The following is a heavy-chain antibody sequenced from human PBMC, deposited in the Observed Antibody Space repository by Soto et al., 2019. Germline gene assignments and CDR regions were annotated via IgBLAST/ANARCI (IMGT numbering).Heavy chain of an antibody. CDR1: GGTFSSYA. Sequence: ASVKVSCKASGGTFSSYAISWVRQAPGQGLEWMGGIIPIFGTANYAQKFQGRVTITADESTSTAYMELSSLRSEDTAMYYCASLGYSHGQNHWGQGTLVTVSS. V-gene: IGHV1-69*13. J-gene: IGHJ5*02. CDR3: ASLGYSHGQNH. D-gene: IGHD5-18*01. CDR2: IIPIFGTA.